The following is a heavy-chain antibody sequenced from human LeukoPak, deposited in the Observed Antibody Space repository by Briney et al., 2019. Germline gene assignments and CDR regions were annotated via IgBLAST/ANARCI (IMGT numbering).Heavy chain of an antibody. CDR1: GYTFTSYG. D-gene: IGHD2-15*01. V-gene: IGHV1-18*01. Sequence: ASVKVSCKASGYTFTSYGISWVRQAPGQGLEWMGWISAYNGNTNYAQTLQGRVTMTTDTSTSTAYMELRSLRSDDTAVYYCARDGDIVVVVAATDAFDIWGQGTMVTVSS. J-gene: IGHJ3*02. CDR3: ARDGDIVVVVAATDAFDI. CDR2: ISAYNGNT.